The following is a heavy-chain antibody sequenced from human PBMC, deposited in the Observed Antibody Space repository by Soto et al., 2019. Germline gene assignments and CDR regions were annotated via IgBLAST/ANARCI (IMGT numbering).Heavy chain of an antibody. J-gene: IGHJ6*02. V-gene: IGHV3-73*01. D-gene: IGHD3-22*01. CDR2: IRSKANSYAT. Sequence: GGSLRLSCAASGFTFSGSAMHWVRQASGKGLEWVGRIRSKANSYATAYAASVKGRFTISRDDSKNTAYLQMNSLKTEDTAVYYCTRPTGDSSGYGYYYYYGMDVWGQGTTVTV. CDR1: GFTFSGSA. CDR3: TRPTGDSSGYGYYYYYGMDV.